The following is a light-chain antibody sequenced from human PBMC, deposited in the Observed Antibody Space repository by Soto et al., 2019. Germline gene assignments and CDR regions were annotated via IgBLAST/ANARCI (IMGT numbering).Light chain of an antibody. V-gene: IGKV3-11*01. CDR2: DAS. J-gene: IGKJ5*01. Sequence: EIVLTQSRATLSLSPRERSTLSCRASQSVSSYLAWYQQKPGQAPRLLIYDASNGATGIPARFSGSGSGTDFTLTISSLEPEDLAVYYCQQRSNWFGQGTRLEIK. CDR3: QQRSNW. CDR1: QSVSSY.